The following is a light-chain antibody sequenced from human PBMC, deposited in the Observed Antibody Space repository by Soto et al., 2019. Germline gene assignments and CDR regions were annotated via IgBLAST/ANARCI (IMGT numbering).Light chain of an antibody. CDR3: QQSSSTPLT. Sequence: DIQMTQSPSSLSASVGDRVTITCRASQSISSYLNWYQQKPGKAPNLLIYSASKLHSGVPSKLSGSGSRTDFTLIISSLQPEDFATYYCQQSSSTPLTFGGGTRV. V-gene: IGKV1-39*01. J-gene: IGKJ4*01. CDR2: SAS. CDR1: QSISSY.